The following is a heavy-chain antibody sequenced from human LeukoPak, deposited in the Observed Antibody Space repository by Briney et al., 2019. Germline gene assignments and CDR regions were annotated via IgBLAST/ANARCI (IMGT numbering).Heavy chain of an antibody. D-gene: IGHD2-2*01. CDR1: GGTFSSYA. CDR2: IIPIFGTA. Sequence: SVKVSCKASGGTFSSYAISWVRQAPGQGLEWMGGIIPIFGTANYAQKFQCRVTITADESTSTAYMELGSLRSEDTAVYYCARVPSPLPAAMYSYYYYGMDVWGQGTTVTVSS. CDR3: ARVPSPLPAAMYSYYYYGMDV. J-gene: IGHJ6*02. V-gene: IGHV1-69*13.